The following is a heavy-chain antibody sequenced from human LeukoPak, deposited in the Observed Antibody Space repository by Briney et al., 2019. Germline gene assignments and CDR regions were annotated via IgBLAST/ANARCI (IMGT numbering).Heavy chain of an antibody. D-gene: IGHD1-1*01. CDR1: GYTFSGYF. CDR2: INPGSGDT. J-gene: IGHJ4*02. Sequence: ASVTVSCKAAGYTFSGYFVHWVRQAPGQGLEWMGRINPGSGDTEFAQKFQGRVTMNRDTSVSTAYMEVSGLTSDDTAIYYCARDLSSTPNWELDHWGQGTLVTVSS. V-gene: IGHV1-2*06. CDR3: ARDLSSTPNWELDH.